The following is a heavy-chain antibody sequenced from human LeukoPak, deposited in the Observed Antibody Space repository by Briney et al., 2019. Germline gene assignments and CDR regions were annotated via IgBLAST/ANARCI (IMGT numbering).Heavy chain of an antibody. CDR3: ARALASCGGDCDTAGFGFDF. V-gene: IGHV1-2*02. J-gene: IGHJ4*02. Sequence: GGSVKVSCKASRYTFTAYYIHWVRQAPGQGLEWVGWIYPNSGGTEYAQKFQGRVTMTRDTSISTAYMELSRLESDDTAVYYCARALASCGGDCDTAGFGFDFWGQGTLVTVSS. D-gene: IGHD2-21*02. CDR1: RYTFTAYY. CDR2: IYPNSGGT.